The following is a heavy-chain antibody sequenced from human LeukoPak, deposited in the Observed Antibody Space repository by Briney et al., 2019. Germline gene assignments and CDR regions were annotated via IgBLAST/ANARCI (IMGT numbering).Heavy chain of an antibody. D-gene: IGHD5-12*01. CDR1: GGSISSYY. CDR3: ARHPVATTNIYFDY. Sequence: PSETLSPTCTVSGGSISSYYWSWIRQPPGKGLEWIGYIYYSGSTNYNPSLKSRVTISVDTSKNQFSLKLSSVTAADTAVYYCARHPVATTNIYFDYWGQGTLVTVSS. V-gene: IGHV4-59*08. CDR2: IYYSGST. J-gene: IGHJ4*02.